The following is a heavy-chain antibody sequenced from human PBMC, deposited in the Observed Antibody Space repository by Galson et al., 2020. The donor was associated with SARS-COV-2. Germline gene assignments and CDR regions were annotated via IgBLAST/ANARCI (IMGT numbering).Heavy chain of an antibody. D-gene: IGHD1-26*01. CDR2: IHDSGTT. V-gene: IGHV4-59*08. J-gene: IGHJ4*02. Sequence: ETSETLSPTCTVSRGSISNHSWSWIRQPPGKGLEWSGYIHDSGTTNFNPSLKSRVTISLDTPKNQFSLKVNSVTAAATAVYYCAKLAEGRRSSEDYWGQGTLVTVSS. CDR1: RGSISNHS. CDR3: AKLAEGRRSSEDY.